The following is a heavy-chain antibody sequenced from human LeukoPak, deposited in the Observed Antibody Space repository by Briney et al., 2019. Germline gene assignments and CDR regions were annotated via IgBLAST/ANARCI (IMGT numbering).Heavy chain of an antibody. CDR2: IRYDGSNK. J-gene: IGHJ6*03. D-gene: IGHD6-19*01. Sequence: PGGSLRLSCAASGFTFSSYGMHWVRQAPGKGLEWVTFIRYDGSNKYYADSVKGRFTISRDNSKNTLYLRMNSLRAEDTAVYYCATTYIAVAGTYYYYMDVWGKGTTVTVSS. V-gene: IGHV3-30*02. CDR3: ATTYIAVAGTYYYYMDV. CDR1: GFTFSSYG.